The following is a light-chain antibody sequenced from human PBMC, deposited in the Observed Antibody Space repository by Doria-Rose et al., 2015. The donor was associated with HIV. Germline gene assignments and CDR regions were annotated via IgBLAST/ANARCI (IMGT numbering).Light chain of an antibody. CDR1: QTILYSSNNKNC. Sequence: TINCMSSQTILYSSNNKNCLAWYQKKPGQPPKLLIYWTSTRESEIPDRFSGSGSGTNFTLTISSLQAEDVAVYYCQQYYNVPYTFGQGTKLEIK. CDR2: WTS. J-gene: IGKJ2*01. V-gene: IGKV4-1*01. CDR3: QQYYNVPYT.